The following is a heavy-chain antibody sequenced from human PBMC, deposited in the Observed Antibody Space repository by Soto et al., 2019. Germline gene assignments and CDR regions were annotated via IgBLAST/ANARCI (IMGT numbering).Heavy chain of an antibody. V-gene: IGHV4-59*12. J-gene: IGHJ5*02. CDR1: FGPISNYY. CDR3: ARDRTSAGGYSRRWFDR. CDR2: MGYSGYT. D-gene: IGHD5-18*01. Sequence: PSETLSLTCTFSFGPISNYYCSWFRQPPGQGLEWIGYMGYSGYTSYNPSLRSRVSISLDTSKNHFSLMLSSVTAADTAIYYCARDRTSAGGYSRRWFDRWGAGTMVTVSS.